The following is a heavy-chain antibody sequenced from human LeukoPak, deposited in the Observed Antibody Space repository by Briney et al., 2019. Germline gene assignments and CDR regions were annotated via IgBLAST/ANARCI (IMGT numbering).Heavy chain of an antibody. Sequence: GASVKVSCKASGYTFTSYGISWVRQAPGQGLEWMGWISAYNGNTNYAQKLQGRVIMTTDTSTSTAYMELRSLRSDDTAVYYCARGSGSGWVHGVWNWFDPWGQGTLVTVSS. CDR1: GYTFTSYG. CDR2: ISAYNGNT. V-gene: IGHV1-18*01. CDR3: ARGSGSGWVHGVWNWFDP. J-gene: IGHJ5*02. D-gene: IGHD6-19*01.